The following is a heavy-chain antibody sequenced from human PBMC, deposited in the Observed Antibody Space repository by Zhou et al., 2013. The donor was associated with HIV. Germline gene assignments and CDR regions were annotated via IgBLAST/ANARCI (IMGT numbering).Heavy chain of an antibody. Sequence: QVQLVQSGAEVKKPGASVKVSCQASGFTFNSYYMHWVRQAPGQGLEWMGTINPSGDSTSYAEKFQGRVTMTRDTSTSTVYMDLSSLRSEDTAVYYCAILRNNDNAIDIWGQGTMVTVSS. CDR1: GFTFNSYY. D-gene: IGHD3-16*01. CDR3: AILRNNDNAIDI. CDR2: INPSGDST. J-gene: IGHJ3*02. V-gene: IGHV1-46*02.